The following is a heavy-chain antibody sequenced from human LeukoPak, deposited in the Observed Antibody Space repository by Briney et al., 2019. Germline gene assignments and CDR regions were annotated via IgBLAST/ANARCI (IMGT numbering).Heavy chain of an antibody. V-gene: IGHV1-18*01. CDR3: AREENYYDSSGHHYYYMVV. D-gene: IGHD3-22*01. CDR2: TSAYNGHT. CDR1: AYTLNRYG. J-gene: IGHJ6*03. Sequence: ASVKVSCTASAYTLNRYGNSWGRQAPGPGHEWMGWTSAYNGHTKNAQKFQGRITMTTGASTDTDYMELRSLRADDSAEYYCAREENYYDSSGHHYYYMVVWGKGATVADSS.